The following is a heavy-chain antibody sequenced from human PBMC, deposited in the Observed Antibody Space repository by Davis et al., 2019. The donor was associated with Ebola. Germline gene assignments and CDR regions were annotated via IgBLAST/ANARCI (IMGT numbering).Heavy chain of an antibody. V-gene: IGHV4-61*09. CDR2: ISISEST. CDR3: ARDDYNRAWYISL. Sequence: LRLSCTVSGGSISSGSYYWNWIRQPAGKALEWIGHISISESTSYNPSLKGRVTISLDTSKNQFSLKLTSVTAADTAIYYCARDDYNRAWYISLWGPGTLVTVSS. D-gene: IGHD6-19*01. J-gene: IGHJ4*02. CDR1: GGSISSGSYY.